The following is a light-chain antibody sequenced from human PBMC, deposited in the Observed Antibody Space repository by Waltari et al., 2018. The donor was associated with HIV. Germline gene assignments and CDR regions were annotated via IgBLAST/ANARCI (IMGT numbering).Light chain of an antibody. CDR2: WAS. Sequence: DIVMTQSPDSLAVSLGERATINCKSSQSILATAGNRHYLAWYQQRPGQAPNRLIYWASTRESGVPDRFSGSGSGTDFTLTISSLQAEDVAVYYCQQYYDTPYTVGQGTKLDI. CDR3: QQYYDTPYT. V-gene: IGKV4-1*01. J-gene: IGKJ2*01. CDR1: QSILATAGNRHY.